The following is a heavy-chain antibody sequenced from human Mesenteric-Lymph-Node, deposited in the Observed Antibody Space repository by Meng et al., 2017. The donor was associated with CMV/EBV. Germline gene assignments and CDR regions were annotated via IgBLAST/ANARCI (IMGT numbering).Heavy chain of an antibody. Sequence: GSLRLSCAVYGGSFSGYYWSWIRQPPGKGLEWIGEINHIGNTNYNPSLKSRVTISVDTSKNQFSLKLSSVTAADTAVYYCARVGNLAAAGTYYYYYGMDVWGQGTTVTVSS. D-gene: IGHD6-13*01. CDR1: GGSFSGYY. CDR2: INHIGNT. CDR3: ARVGNLAAAGTYYYYYGMDV. J-gene: IGHJ6*02. V-gene: IGHV4-34*01.